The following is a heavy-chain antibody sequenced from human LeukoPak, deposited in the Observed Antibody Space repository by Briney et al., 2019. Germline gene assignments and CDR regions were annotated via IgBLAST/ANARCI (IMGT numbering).Heavy chain of an antibody. D-gene: IGHD2-2*01. V-gene: IGHV1-46*01. CDR2: INPSGVST. Sequence: ASVRVSSKASVYTFTSYYMHWVRQAPGQGREWRGNINPSGVSTHYAQKCQGRVTMTRDTSTSTVYMELSSLRSEDTAVYYCAREEDGSSTSMPPGYFDYWGQGTLVTVSS. CDR1: VYTFTSYY. J-gene: IGHJ4*02. CDR3: AREEDGSSTSMPPGYFDY.